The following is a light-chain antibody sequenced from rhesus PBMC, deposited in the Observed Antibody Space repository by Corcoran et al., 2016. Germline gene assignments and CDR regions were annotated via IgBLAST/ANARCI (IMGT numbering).Light chain of an antibody. Sequence: QVILTQSPATLSLSPGERATLSCRASQSVTTFLAWYHQKPGQAPRLLIYGWASRATGIPDRFSGSGSETDFTLTLSNLEPEDVSVYHFFTLPLSLTFRQGTKV. J-gene: IGKJ1*01. CDR1: QSVTTF. CDR2: GWA. V-gene: IGKV3-10*02. CDR3: FTLPLSLT.